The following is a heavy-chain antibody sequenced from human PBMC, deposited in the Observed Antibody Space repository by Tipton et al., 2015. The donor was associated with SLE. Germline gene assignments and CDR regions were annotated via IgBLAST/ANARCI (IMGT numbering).Heavy chain of an antibody. CDR2: TWNDGINK. V-gene: IGHV3-33*06. J-gene: IGHJ4*02. CDR1: GFTFDTYG. Sequence: SLRLSCAASGFTFDTYGMHWVRQAPGKGLEWVALTWNDGINKYYVDSVKGRFTISRDNSKNTLYLQMDSLRAEDTAMYYCAKDADHCSSSTCFGVVDYWGQGTLVTVSS. D-gene: IGHD2-15*01. CDR3: AKDADHCSSSTCFGVVDY.